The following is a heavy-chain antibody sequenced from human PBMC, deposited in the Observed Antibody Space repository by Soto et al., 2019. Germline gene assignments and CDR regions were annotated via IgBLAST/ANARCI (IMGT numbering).Heavy chain of an antibody. CDR1: GGSLGGYY. CDR3: ARAYLTGTPPPYNWFDR. CDR2: VSHVDST. D-gene: IGHD1-7*01. V-gene: IGHV4-34*01. J-gene: IGHJ5*02. Sequence: QVQLLQWGTGALKPSETLSLTCTVHGGSLGGYYWNWIRQSPGKALEWIGEVSHVDSTNYNPSLKGRATISLDTPKNQFSLKLTSMTAADTAVYYCARAYLTGTPPPYNWFDRWGQGTLVTVSS.